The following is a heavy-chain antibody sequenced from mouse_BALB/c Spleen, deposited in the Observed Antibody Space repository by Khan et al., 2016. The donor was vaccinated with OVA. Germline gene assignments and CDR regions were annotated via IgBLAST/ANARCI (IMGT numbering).Heavy chain of an antibody. CDR3: ARVGYNGTMDY. J-gene: IGHJ4*01. Sequence: QIQLVQSGPELKKPGETVKISCKASGYIFTNYGMNWVKQAPGKGLKWMGWINTYTGEPTYADDFKGRFAFSLETSASTAYLQINNLKNEGTATYFCARVGYNGTMDYWGQGTSVTVSS. D-gene: IGHD2-14*01. CDR2: INTYTGEP. V-gene: IGHV9-3-1*01. CDR1: GYIFTNYG.